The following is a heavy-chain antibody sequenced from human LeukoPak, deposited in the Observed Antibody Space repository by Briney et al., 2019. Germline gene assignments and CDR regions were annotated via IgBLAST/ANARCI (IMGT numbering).Heavy chain of an antibody. J-gene: IGHJ4*02. V-gene: IGHV4-61*05. D-gene: IGHD2-15*01. CDR1: GGSISSTTYY. CDR2: IYYSGST. Sequence: PSETLSLTCAVSGGSISSTTYYWGWIRQPPGKGLEWIGYIYYSGSTNYNPSLKSRVTISVDRSKNQFSLKLSSVTAADTAVYYCARDSPYCSGGSCYATDYWGQGTLVTVSS. CDR3: ARDSPYCSGGSCYATDY.